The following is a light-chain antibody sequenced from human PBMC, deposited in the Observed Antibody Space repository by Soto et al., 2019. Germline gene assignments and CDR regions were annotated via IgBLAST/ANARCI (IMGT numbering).Light chain of an antibody. CDR3: SSFTSILGL. V-gene: IGLV2-14*03. J-gene: IGLJ2*01. CDR1: VSEVAGYTY. Sequence: QSALTQPASVSGSPGQSITISCTGAVSEVAGYTYVSWYQQHPGKGPKVIIYDVSNRPSGVSNRFSGSKSGTSASLTISGLQAEDEADYDCSSFTSILGLFGGGTKLTVL. CDR2: DVS.